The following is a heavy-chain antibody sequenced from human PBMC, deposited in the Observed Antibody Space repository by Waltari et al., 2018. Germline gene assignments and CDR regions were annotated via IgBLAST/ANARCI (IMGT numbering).Heavy chain of an antibody. J-gene: IGHJ4*02. CDR3: ARHRPEGSGSYGFDF. CDR2: IYPGDSDT. D-gene: IGHD3-10*01. Sequence: EVQLVQSGAEVKKPGESLKISCKGSGYSFSGSWIGWVRQIPGKGLQWMGIIYPGDSDTRYSPSFQGRVTISVDKSISTAYLQWSSLQASDTAMYYCARHRPEGSGSYGFDFWGQGSLVTVSS. CDR1: GYSFSGSW. V-gene: IGHV5-51*01.